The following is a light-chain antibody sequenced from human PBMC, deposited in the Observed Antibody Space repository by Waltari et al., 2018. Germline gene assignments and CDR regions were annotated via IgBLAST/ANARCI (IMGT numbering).Light chain of an antibody. Sequence: ETVLTQSPGTMSLSPGDRATLSCRASQNVGLYLAWYQHKPGQAPRLLIYDAFNRATGIPARFSGSGYGTDFTLTINSLEPEDFAVYYCQQRSNWPPALSFGGGTRVEIK. CDR3: QQRSNWPPALS. CDR2: DAF. J-gene: IGKJ4*01. CDR1: QNVGLY. V-gene: IGKV3-11*01.